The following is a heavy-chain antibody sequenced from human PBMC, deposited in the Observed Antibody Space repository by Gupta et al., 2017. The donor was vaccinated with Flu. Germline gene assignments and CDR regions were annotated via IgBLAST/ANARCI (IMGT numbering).Heavy chain of an antibody. CDR2: INPDSGDT. V-gene: IGHV1-2*02. Sequence: PGNGLDWMGWINPDSGDTKFVEKFQGRVTMTSDTSFTSVYLELSRLTSDDTGVYYCAREKWEQLIMGYFQHWGQGTLVTVSS. CDR3: AREKWEQLIMGYFQH. D-gene: IGHD1-26*01. J-gene: IGHJ1*01.